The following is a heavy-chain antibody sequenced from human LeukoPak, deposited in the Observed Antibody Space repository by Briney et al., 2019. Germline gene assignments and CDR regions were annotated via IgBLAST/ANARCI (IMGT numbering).Heavy chain of an antibody. CDR2: IFYSGST. CDR1: GGSITGYY. J-gene: IGHJ4*02. CDR3: ARHYTSGWDLDY. V-gene: IGHV4-59*08. D-gene: IGHD6-19*01. Sequence: SETLSLTCTISGGSITGYYWSWIRQPPVKGPEWIGYIFYSGSTSYNPSLKSRVTISVDTSKNQISLKLTSVTAADTAVYYCARHYTSGWDLDYWGQGTPVTVSS.